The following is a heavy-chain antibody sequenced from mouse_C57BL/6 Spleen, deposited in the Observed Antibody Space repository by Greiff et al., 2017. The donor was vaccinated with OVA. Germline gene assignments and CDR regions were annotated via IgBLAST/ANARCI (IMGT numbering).Heavy chain of an antibody. D-gene: IGHD1-1*01. J-gene: IGHJ4*01. CDR2: IYPRSGNT. Sequence: VKLMESGAELARPGASVKLSCKASGYTFTSYGISWVKQRTGQGLEWIGEIYPRSGNTYYNEKFKGKATLTADKSSSTAYMELRSLTSEDSAVYFCARRGFYGSSYDYAMDYWGQGTSVTVSS. V-gene: IGHV1-81*01. CDR3: ARRGFYGSSYDYAMDY. CDR1: GYTFTSYG.